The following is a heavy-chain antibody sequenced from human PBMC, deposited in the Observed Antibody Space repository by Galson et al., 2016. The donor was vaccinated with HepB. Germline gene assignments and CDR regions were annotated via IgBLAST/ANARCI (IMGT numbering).Heavy chain of an antibody. D-gene: IGHD3-10*01. Sequence: SETLSLTCTVSGGSISSYYWSWIRQPPGKGLEWTGYIYYSGSTNYNPSLKSRVTMSVDTSKNQFSLKLSSVTAADTAVYYCARDYYGSGSSIWGQGTLVIVSS. CDR2: IYYSGST. CDR1: GGSISSYY. J-gene: IGHJ4*02. CDR3: ARDYYGSGSSI. V-gene: IGHV4-59*01.